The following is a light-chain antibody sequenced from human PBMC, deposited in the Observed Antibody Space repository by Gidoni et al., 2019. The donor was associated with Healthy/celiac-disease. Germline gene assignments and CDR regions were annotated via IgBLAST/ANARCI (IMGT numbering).Light chain of an antibody. V-gene: IGKV3-20*01. Sequence: EIVLMQSPGTLSLAPGERATLSCRASQCVSSSYLAWDQQKPGQPPRLLIYGASSRATGIPDRFSSSGSGTDFTPTISRLEPEDFAVYYCQQYGSSPRTFGQGTKVEIK. CDR3: QQYGSSPRT. CDR2: GAS. CDR1: QCVSSSY. J-gene: IGKJ1*01.